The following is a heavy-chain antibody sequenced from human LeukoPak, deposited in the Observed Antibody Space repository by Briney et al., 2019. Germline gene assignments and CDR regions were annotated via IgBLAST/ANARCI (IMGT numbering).Heavy chain of an antibody. J-gene: IGHJ3*02. Sequence: ASVKVSCKASGYTFTSYGISWVRQAPGQGLEWMGWISAYNGNTNYAQKLQGRVTMTTDTSTSTAYMELRSLRSDDTAVYYCARGTTTVTTEGAFDIWGQGTMVTVSS. V-gene: IGHV1-18*01. CDR3: ARGTTTVTTEGAFDI. D-gene: IGHD4-17*01. CDR2: ISAYNGNT. CDR1: GYTFTSYG.